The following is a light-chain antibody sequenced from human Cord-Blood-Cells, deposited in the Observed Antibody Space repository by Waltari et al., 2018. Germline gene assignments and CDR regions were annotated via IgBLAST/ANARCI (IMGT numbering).Light chain of an antibody. CDR2: KAS. V-gene: IGKV1-5*03. CDR1: QSISSW. Sequence: DIQMTQSPSTLSAPVGDRVTITCRASQSISSWLAWYQQKPGKAPKRLIYKASSLESGVPSRFSGNGSGTEFTLTISSLQPDDFATYYCQQYNSYSYSFGQGTKLEIK. J-gene: IGKJ2*03. CDR3: QQYNSYSYS.